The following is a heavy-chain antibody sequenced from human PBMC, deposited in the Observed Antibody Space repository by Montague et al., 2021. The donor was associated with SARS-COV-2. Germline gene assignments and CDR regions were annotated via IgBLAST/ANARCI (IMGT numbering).Heavy chain of an antibody. CDR3: AKDLSMGGYYFGY. V-gene: IGHV3-9*01. CDR1: GFTFGDYA. J-gene: IGHJ4*02. CDR2: ISWIGGSI. D-gene: IGHD3-22*01. Sequence: SLRLSCAASGFTFGDYAMHWVRQAPGKGLEWVSGISWIGGSIGYADSVKGRFTISRDNAKNSLYPQMNSLRAEDTALYYCAKDLSMGGYYFGYWGQGTLVTVSS.